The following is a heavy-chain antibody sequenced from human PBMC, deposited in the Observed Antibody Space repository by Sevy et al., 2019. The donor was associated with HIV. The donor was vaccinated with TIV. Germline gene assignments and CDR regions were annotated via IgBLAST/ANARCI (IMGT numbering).Heavy chain of an antibody. J-gene: IGHJ4*02. CDR1: GGSISSGGYS. CDR3: ARVVGYCSGGSCYSPQYYFDY. D-gene: IGHD2-15*01. CDR2: IYHSGST. Sequence: SETLSLTCAVSGGSISSGGYSWSWIRQPPGKGLEWIGYIYHSGSTYYNPSLKSRVTISVDRSKNQCSLKLRSVTAADTAVYYCARVVGYCSGGSCYSPQYYFDYWGQRTLVTVSS. V-gene: IGHV4-30-2*01.